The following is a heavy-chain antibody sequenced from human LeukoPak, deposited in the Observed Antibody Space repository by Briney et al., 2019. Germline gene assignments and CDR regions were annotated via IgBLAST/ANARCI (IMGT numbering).Heavy chain of an antibody. V-gene: IGHV3-11*01. J-gene: IGHJ6*02. CDR1: GFTFSDYY. CDR3: ARDGIRDSGSYLGYYYYGMDV. CDR2: ISSSGSTI. Sequence: KPGGSLRLSCAASGFTFSDYYMSWIRQAPGKGLEWVSYISSSGSTIYYADSVKGRFTISRDNAKNSLYLQMNSLRAEDTAVYYCARDGIRDSGSYLGYYYYGMDVWGQGTTVTVSS. D-gene: IGHD1-26*01.